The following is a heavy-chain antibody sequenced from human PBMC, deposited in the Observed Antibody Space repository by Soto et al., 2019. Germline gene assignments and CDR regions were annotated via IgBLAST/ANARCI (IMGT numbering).Heavy chain of an antibody. CDR2: IYYSGST. D-gene: IGHD5-18*01. Sequence: SEALSVTCTVPGGSSISSSYYWGWSREPPGEGLEWIGSIYYSGSTYYNPSLTSRVTISVDTSKNQFSLKLSSVTAADTAVYYCARRGSELWLAGTIWGMDVWGQGTTVTVSS. V-gene: IGHV4-39*01. CDR3: ARRGSELWLAGTIWGMDV. J-gene: IGHJ6*02. CDR1: GGSSISSSYY.